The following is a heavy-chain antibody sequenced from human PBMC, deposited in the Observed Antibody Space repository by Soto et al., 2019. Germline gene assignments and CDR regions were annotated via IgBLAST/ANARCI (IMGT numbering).Heavy chain of an antibody. D-gene: IGHD3-22*01. Sequence: ASVKVSCKASGYTFTSSGISWVRQAPGQGLEWMGWISAYNGNTNYAQKLQGRVTMTTDPSTSTAYMELRSLRSDDTAVYYCARDAGFLTAINYYDGSGDYYYYGMDVWGQGTTVTVSS. CDR1: GYTFTSSG. CDR3: ARDAGFLTAINYYDGSGDYYYYGMDV. V-gene: IGHV1-18*04. J-gene: IGHJ6*02. CDR2: ISAYNGNT.